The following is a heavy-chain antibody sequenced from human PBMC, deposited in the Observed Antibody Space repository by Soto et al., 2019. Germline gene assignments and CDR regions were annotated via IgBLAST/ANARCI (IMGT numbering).Heavy chain of an antibody. V-gene: IGHV4-4*07. CDR2: IYATGTT. J-gene: IGHJ5*02. Sequence: TLSLTCTLSGSSIIRFYWIWVRKSAGKGLEWIGRIYATGTTDYNPSLKSRVMMSVDTFKKQFSLKLRSVTAADTAVYYCVRDGTKTLRDWFDPWGQGISVTVSS. CDR3: VRDGTKTLRDWFDP. CDR1: GSSIIRFY. D-gene: IGHD1-7*01.